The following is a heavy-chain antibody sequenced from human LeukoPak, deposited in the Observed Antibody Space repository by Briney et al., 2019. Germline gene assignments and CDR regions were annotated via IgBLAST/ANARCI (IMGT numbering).Heavy chain of an antibody. CDR2: ISGSGGST. Sequence: GGSLRLSCAASGFTFSSYAMGWVRQAPGKGLEWVSAISGSGGSTYYADSVKGRFTISRDNSKNTLYLQMNSLRAEDTAVYYCAKDRELRYFDWRGPFDAFDIWGQGTMVTVSS. CDR3: AKDRELRYFDWRGPFDAFDI. CDR1: GFTFSSYA. D-gene: IGHD3-9*01. J-gene: IGHJ3*02. V-gene: IGHV3-23*01.